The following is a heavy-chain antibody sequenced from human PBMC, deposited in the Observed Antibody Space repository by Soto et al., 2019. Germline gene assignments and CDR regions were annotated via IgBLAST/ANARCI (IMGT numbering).Heavy chain of an antibody. D-gene: IGHD2-2*02. CDR1: GYTFTSYY. J-gene: IGHJ6*02. Sequence: ASVKVSCKASGYTFTSYYMHWVRQAPGQGLEWMGIINPSGGSTSYAQKFQGRVTMTRDTSTSTVYMELSSLRSEDMAVYYCAGQIGYCSSTSCYTYYYYGMDVWGQGTTVTVSS. CDR2: INPSGGST. CDR3: AGQIGYCSSTSCYTYYYYGMDV. V-gene: IGHV1-46*01.